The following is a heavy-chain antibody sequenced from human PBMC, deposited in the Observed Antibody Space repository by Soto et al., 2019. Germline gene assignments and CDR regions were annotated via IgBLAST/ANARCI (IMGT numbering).Heavy chain of an antibody. V-gene: IGHV4-34*01. D-gene: IGHD2-15*01. CDR3: ASLGGSCYYYYYGMDV. J-gene: IGHJ6*02. CDR2: INHSGST. CDR1: GGSFSGYY. Sequence: SETLSLTCAVYGGSFSGYYWSWIRQPPGKGPEWIGEINHSGSTNYNPSLKSRVTISVDTSKNQFSLKLSSVTAADTAVYYCASLGGSCYYYYYGMDVWGQGTTVTVSS.